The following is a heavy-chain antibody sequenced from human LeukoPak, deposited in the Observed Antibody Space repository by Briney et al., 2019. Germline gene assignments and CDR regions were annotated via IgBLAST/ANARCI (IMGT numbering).Heavy chain of an antibody. Sequence: GGSLRLSCAASGFTFSSYEMSWVRQAPGKGLEWVSYISSSGKTIYYADSVKGRFTISRDNAKNSLYLQMNSLRAEDTAVYYCARETVPDYWGQGTLVTVSS. D-gene: IGHD2-21*02. V-gene: IGHV3-48*03. CDR2: ISSSGKTI. CDR3: ARETVPDY. CDR1: GFTFSSYE. J-gene: IGHJ4*02.